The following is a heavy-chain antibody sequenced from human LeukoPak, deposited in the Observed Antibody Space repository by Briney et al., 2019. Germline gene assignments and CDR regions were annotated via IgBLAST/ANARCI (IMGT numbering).Heavy chain of an antibody. V-gene: IGHV3-21*01. D-gene: IGHD5-18*01. CDR3: IRDLFDGYSRDY. CDR2: INSDSSLM. CDR1: GFTFSSYS. Sequence: GGSLRLSCAASGFTFSSYSMNWVRQAPVKGLEWVSSINSDSSLMFYAESVKGRFTISRDNARNSLYLQMNSLGAEDTAVYYCIRDLFDGYSRDYWGQGALVTVSS. J-gene: IGHJ4*02.